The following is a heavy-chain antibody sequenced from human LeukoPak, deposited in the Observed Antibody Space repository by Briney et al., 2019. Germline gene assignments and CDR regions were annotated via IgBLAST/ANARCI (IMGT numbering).Heavy chain of an antibody. D-gene: IGHD3-22*01. Sequence: ASVKVSCKASGYTFTSTDINWVRQATGQGLEWMGWMNPNSGNTGYAQKFQGRVTMTRNTSINTAYMELSSLRSEDTAVYYCARGREYSSGPGFDYWAQGTLATVSS. CDR1: GYTFTSTD. V-gene: IGHV1-8*01. J-gene: IGHJ4*02. CDR3: ARGREYSSGPGFDY. CDR2: MNPNSGNT.